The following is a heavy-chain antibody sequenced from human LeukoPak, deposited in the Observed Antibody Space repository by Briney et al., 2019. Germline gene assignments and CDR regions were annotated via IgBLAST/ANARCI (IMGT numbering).Heavy chain of an antibody. CDR1: RFTFSSYA. J-gene: IGHJ6*02. CDR3: AREGSGYFYYYYGMDV. V-gene: IGHV3-64*01. D-gene: IGHD5-12*01. CDR2: ISSNGGST. Sequence: GGSLRLSCAASRFTFSSYAMHWVRQAPGKGLEYVSAISSNGGSTYYANSVKGRFTISRDNSKNTLYLQMGSLRAEDMAVYYCAREGSGYFYYYYGMDVWGQGTTVTVSS.